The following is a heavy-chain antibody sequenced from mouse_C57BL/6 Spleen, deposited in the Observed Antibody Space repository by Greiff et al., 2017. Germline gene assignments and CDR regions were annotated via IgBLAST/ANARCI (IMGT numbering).Heavy chain of an antibody. V-gene: IGHV1-15*01. J-gene: IGHJ4*01. Sequence: VQLQPSWAWLVRPGASVTLSFKALGYTFTDSENPLVKPTPLPGLEWIGAIDPETGGTAYNQKCKGKAILTADKSSSTAYMELRSLTSEDSAVYYCTRTGGYAMDYWGQGTSVTVSS. CDR1: GYTFTDSE. CDR2: IDPETGGT. CDR3: TRTGGYAMDY.